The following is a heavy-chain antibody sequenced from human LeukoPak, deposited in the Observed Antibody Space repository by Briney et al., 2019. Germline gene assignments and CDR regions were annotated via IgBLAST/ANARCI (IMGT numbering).Heavy chain of an antibody. D-gene: IGHD4-23*01. Sequence: GGSLRLSCAVSGFTFSSYWMHWVRQAPGKGLVWVSRIDRDGSRINYADSVKGRFTISRDNGKNTLFLQMNSLKAEDAAVYYCVRGNDYGGPHYWGQGTLVTVSS. J-gene: IGHJ4*02. V-gene: IGHV3-74*01. CDR3: VRGNDYGGPHY. CDR2: IDRDGSRI. CDR1: GFTFSSYW.